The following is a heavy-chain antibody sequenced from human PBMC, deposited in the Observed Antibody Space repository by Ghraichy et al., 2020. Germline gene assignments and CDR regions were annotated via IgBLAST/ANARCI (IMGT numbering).Heavy chain of an antibody. V-gene: IGHV4-59*01. D-gene: IGHD6-19*01. CDR2: IYYSGST. CDR1: GGSISSYY. CDR3: AIQAGYSSGWYGGDDAFDI. Sequence: SETLSLTCTVSGGSISSYYWSWIRQPPGKGLEWIGYIYYSGSTNYNPSLKSRVTISVDTSKNQFSLKLSSVTAADTAVYYCAIQAGYSSGWYGGDDAFDIWGQGTMVTVSS. J-gene: IGHJ3*02.